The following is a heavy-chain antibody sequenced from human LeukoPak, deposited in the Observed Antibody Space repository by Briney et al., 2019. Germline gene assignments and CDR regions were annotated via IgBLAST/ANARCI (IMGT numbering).Heavy chain of an antibody. CDR3: ARGDNWNYWNFDY. J-gene: IGHJ4*02. CDR2: ISYSGRT. Sequence: SETLSLTCTVSDGSISSNSYYWGWIRRPPGKGLEWIGSISYSGRTYYNPSLESRVTISVDASKNQFSLELNSVTAADTAVYYCARGDNWNYWNFDYWGQGTLVTVSS. CDR1: DGSISSNSYY. D-gene: IGHD1-7*01. V-gene: IGHV4-39*01.